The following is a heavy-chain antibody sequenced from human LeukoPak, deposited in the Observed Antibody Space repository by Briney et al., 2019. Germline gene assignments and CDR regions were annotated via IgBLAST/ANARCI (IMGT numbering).Heavy chain of an antibody. CDR1: GYTFTSYG. CDR2: ISAYNGNT. V-gene: IGHV1-18*01. CDR3: ARSSYYYGADAYDI. J-gene: IGHJ3*02. D-gene: IGHD3-10*01. Sequence: ASVKVSCKASGYTFTSYGISWVRQAPGQGLEWMGWISAYNGNTNYAQKLQDRVTMTTDTSTSTAYMELRSLRSDDTAVYYCARSSYYYGADAYDIWGQGTMVTVSS.